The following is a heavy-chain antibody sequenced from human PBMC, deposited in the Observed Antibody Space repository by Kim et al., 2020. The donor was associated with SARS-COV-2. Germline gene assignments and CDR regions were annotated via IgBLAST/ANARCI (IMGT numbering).Heavy chain of an antibody. CDR3: ATDNGDSPTIPGAPLHG. Sequence: GGSLRLSCEASGLTFGNAWMTWVRQAPGQGLEWVGRIKSGPDGGTADYAAPVEGRFSISRNDARETLYLKMNGLVTEYTAVYFCATDNGDSPTIPGAPLHGWGQGTLVTVSS. V-gene: IGHV3-15*05. D-gene: IGHD2-2*02. J-gene: IGHJ4*02. CDR1: GLTFGNAW. CDR2: IKSGPDGGTA.